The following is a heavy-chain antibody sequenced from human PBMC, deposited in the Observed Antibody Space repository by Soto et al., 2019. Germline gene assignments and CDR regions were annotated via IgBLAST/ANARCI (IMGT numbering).Heavy chain of an antibody. CDR3: SRGDATKIVVTTYYAMDV. V-gene: IGHV1-69*12. CDR2: IIPVFGTA. J-gene: IGHJ6*02. D-gene: IGHD4-17*01. Sequence: QVQLVQSGAEVKKPGSSVRVSCKASGGTLSNYGISWVRQAPGQGLEWMGGIIPVFGTANYAQKFKCRVTITADESKSTVYMDVTSLRYEDTAVYYCSRGDATKIVVTTYYAMDVWGQGTTVSVSS. CDR1: GGTLSNYG.